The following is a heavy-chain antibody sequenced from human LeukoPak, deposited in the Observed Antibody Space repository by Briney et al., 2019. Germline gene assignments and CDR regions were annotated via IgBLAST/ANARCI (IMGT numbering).Heavy chain of an antibody. J-gene: IGHJ4*02. CDR1: GFPFSTFSTHA. V-gene: IGHV3-23*01. Sequence: GGSLRLSCAASGFPFSTFSTHAMSWVRQAPGKGLEWVSSIRASDGSTYYADSVKGRFAISRDNSKNTLYLQMNSLRGEDTAVYYCAKDVYGDYGGPDYWGQGTLVTVSS. CDR3: AKDVYGDYGGPDY. CDR2: IRASDGST. D-gene: IGHD4-17*01.